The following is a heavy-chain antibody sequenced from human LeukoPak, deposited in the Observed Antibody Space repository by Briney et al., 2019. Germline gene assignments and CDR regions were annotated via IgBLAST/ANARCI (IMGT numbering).Heavy chain of an antibody. Sequence: ASVKVSCKASGYTFITYYMHWVRQAPGQGLEWMGIINPSGGSTSYAQKFQGRGTITRDKSTSTVYMELSSLRPEDTAVYYCAREQTLVVPSAPRTPYWFDRWRQGTLVTVCS. D-gene: IGHD2-2*01. J-gene: IGHJ5*02. CDR1: GYTFITYY. CDR2: INPSGGST. V-gene: IGHV1-46*01. CDR3: AREQTLVVPSAPRTPYWFDR.